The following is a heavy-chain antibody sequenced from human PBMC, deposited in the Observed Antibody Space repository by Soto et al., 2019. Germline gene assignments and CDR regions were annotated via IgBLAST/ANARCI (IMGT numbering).Heavy chain of an antibody. Sequence: EVQLLESGGGLVQPGGSLRLSCAASGFTFSSFLMSWVRLAPGKGLEWVSAISASGGSTYYADSVKGRFTISRDNSKNTLYLQMNTLRAEDTAIYYCAKDADSGYNWFGPWGQGTRVTVSS. J-gene: IGHJ5*02. CDR3: AKDADSGYNWFGP. CDR1: GFTFSSFL. V-gene: IGHV3-23*01. CDR2: ISASGGST. D-gene: IGHD1-26*01.